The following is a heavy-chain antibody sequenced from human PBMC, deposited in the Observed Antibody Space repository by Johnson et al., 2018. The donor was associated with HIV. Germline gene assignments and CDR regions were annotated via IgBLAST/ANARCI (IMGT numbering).Heavy chain of an antibody. CDR1: GFTFSNYA. Sequence: QVQLVESGGGVVQPGRSLRLSCAASGFTFSNYAMHWVRQAPGKGLEWVAILPYDGSNKYYADSVKGRFTISRDNSKNTLYLQMSSLRPEYTAVSYCTTALGGTVTRDGYVLDAFDIWGQGTMVTVSP. CDR2: LPYDGSNK. J-gene: IGHJ3*02. CDR3: TTALGGTVTRDGYVLDAFDI. V-gene: IGHV3-30-3*01. D-gene: IGHD5-24*01.